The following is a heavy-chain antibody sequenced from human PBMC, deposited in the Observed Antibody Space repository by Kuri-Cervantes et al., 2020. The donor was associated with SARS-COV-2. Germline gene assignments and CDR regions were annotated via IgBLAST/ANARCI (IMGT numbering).Heavy chain of an antibody. J-gene: IGHJ3*02. CDR3: ARELLAAAGSHAFDI. CDR2: GSTYNGYT. Sequence: ASVKVSCKASGYTFNTYGISWVRQAPGQGLEWMGWGSTYNGYTNYEQKFQGRVTMTTDTSTSTAYMELRSLRSDDTAVYYCARELLAAAGSHAFDIWGQGTMVTVSS. V-gene: IGHV1-18*01. D-gene: IGHD6-13*01. CDR1: GYTFNTYG.